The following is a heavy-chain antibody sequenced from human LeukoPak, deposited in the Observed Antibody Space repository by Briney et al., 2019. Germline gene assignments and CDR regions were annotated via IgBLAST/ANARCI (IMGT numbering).Heavy chain of an antibody. V-gene: IGHV4-59*01. J-gene: IGHJ4*02. CDR1: GGSISSYY. CDR2: IYYSGST. D-gene: IGHD3-10*01. CDR3: ARVWSYGSYYFDY. Sequence: SETLSLTCTVSGGSISSYYWSWIRQPPGKGLEWIGYIYYSGSTNYNPSLKSRVTISVDTSKNQFSLKLSSVTAADTAVYYCARVWSYGSYYFDYWGQGTLVTVSS.